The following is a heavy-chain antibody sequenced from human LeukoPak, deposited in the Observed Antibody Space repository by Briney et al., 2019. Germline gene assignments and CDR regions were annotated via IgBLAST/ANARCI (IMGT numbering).Heavy chain of an antibody. V-gene: IGHV1-46*01. Sequence: ASVKVSCKASGYTFTSYYMHWVRQAPGQGLEWMGIINPSGGSTSYAQKFQGRVTMTRDTSTSTVYMELSSLRSEDTAVYYCARPRRVAGLNDAFDIWGQGTMVTVSS. CDR1: GYTFTSYY. D-gene: IGHD6-19*01. CDR3: ARPRRVAGLNDAFDI. J-gene: IGHJ3*02. CDR2: INPSGGST.